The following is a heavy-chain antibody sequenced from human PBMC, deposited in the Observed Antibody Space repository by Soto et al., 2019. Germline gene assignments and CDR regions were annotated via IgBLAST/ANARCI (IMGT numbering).Heavy chain of an antibody. J-gene: IGHJ3*01. V-gene: IGHV3-23*01. Sequence: EVQLLESGGGLVQPGGSLRLSCAASGFTFSSYAMSWVRQAPGKGLEWVSAISGSGGSTYYADSVKGRFTISRDNSKNTLYLQMNSLRADDTAVYYCAKARWSPVDAFDLWGQGTMVTVSS. CDR2: ISGSGGST. D-gene: IGHD2-15*01. CDR3: AKARWSPVDAFDL. CDR1: GFTFSSYA.